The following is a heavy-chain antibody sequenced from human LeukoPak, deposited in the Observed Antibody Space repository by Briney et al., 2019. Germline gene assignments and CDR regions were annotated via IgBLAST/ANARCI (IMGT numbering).Heavy chain of an antibody. D-gene: IGHD6-13*01. CDR1: GFTFSSYS. J-gene: IGHJ4*02. V-gene: IGHV3-21*01. CDR2: TSSSSSYI. Sequence: GGSLRLSCAASGFTFSSYSMNWVRQAPGKGLEWVSSTSSSSSYIYYADSVKGRFTISRDNAKNSLYLQMNSLRAEDTAVYYCARDQEIAAAGIFDYWGQGTLVTVSS. CDR3: ARDQEIAAAGIFDY.